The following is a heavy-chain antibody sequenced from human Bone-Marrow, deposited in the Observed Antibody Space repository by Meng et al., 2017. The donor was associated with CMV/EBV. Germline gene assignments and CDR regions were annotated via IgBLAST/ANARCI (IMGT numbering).Heavy chain of an antibody. CDR1: GFPFSSYG. Sequence: GSLKISCAASGFPFSSYGMHWVRQAPGKGLEWVAVIWYDGSNKYYADSVKGRFTISRDNSKNTLYLQMNSLRAEDTAVYYCAKSQHGAYYGSGSYYARYYYYGMDVWGQGTTVTVSS. V-gene: IGHV3-33*06. J-gene: IGHJ6*02. D-gene: IGHD3-10*01. CDR2: IWYDGSNK. CDR3: AKSQHGAYYGSGSYYARYYYYGMDV.